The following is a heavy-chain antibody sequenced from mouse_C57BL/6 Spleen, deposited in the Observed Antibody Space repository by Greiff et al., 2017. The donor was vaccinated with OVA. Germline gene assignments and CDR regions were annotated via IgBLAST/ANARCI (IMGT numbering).Heavy chain of an antibody. J-gene: IGHJ2*01. Sequence: QVQLQQSGAELVRPGASVTLSCKASGYTFTDYEMHWVKQTPVHGLEWIGAIDPETGGTAYNQKFKGKAILTADKSSSTAYMELRILTSEDSAVYYCTRSGSSLSYYFDYWGQGTTLTVSS. V-gene: IGHV1-15*01. CDR1: GYTFTDYE. CDR3: TRSGSSLSYYFDY. CDR2: IDPETGGT. D-gene: IGHD1-1*01.